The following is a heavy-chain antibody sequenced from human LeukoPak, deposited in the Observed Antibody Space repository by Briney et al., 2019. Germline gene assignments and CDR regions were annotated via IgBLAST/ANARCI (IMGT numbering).Heavy chain of an antibody. J-gene: IGHJ4*02. D-gene: IGHD3-10*01. CDR3: ANENYYGSGSYPDY. V-gene: IGHV3-30*18. Sequence: PGRSLRLSCAAPEFTFSSYGMHWVRQAPGKGLEWVALISYDGSNKYYADSVKGRFTISRDNSKNTLYLQMNSLRAEDTAVYYCANENYYGSGSYPDYWGQGTLVTVSS. CDR2: ISYDGSNK. CDR1: EFTFSSYG.